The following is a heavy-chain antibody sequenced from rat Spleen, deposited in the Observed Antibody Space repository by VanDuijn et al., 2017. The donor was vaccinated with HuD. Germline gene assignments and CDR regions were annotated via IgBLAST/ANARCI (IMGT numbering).Heavy chain of an antibody. Sequence: EVQLVESGGGLVQPGRSMKLSCAASGFTFSQYYMAWVRQAPTKGLDWVASISSLGTNTYYGDSVKGRFTISRDNAKSTLYLQLDSLGSEDTATYYCARRLFNNYFDYWGQGVMVTVSS. CDR2: ISSLGTNT. CDR3: ARRLFNNYFDY. V-gene: IGHV5-25*01. D-gene: IGHD1-3*01. CDR1: GFTFSQYY. J-gene: IGHJ2*01.